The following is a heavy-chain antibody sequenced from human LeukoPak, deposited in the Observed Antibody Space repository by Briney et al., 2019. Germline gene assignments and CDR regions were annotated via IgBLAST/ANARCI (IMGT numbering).Heavy chain of an antibody. D-gene: IGHD2-15*01. J-gene: IGHJ6*02. Sequence: SETLSLTCAVYGGSFSGYYWSWIRQPPGKGLEWIGEINHSGSTNYNPSLKSRVTISVDTSKNQFSLKLSSVTAADTAVYYRARGQTGRGIVAHSYYYGMDVWGQGTTVTVSS. CDR1: GGSFSGYY. V-gene: IGHV4-34*01. CDR3: ARGQTGRGIVAHSYYYGMDV. CDR2: INHSGST.